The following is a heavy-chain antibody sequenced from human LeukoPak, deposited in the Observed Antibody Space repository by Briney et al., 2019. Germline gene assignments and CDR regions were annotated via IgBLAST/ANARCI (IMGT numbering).Heavy chain of an antibody. J-gene: IGHJ4*02. CDR1: GYSFTTYW. Sequence: GESLKISCEGSGYSFTTYWIGWVRQMPGKGLEWMGIIYPGDSETRYNPSFQGQVTISADKSISTAYLQWSSLKASDTAMYYCAKNSGAGCPLFDYWGQGTLVTVSS. D-gene: IGHD6-19*01. CDR3: AKNSGAGCPLFDY. CDR2: IYPGDSET. V-gene: IGHV5-51*01.